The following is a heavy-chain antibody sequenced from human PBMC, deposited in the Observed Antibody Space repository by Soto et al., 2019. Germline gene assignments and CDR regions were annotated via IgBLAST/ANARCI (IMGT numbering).Heavy chain of an antibody. Sequence: PGGSLRLSCAASGFTFSSYGMHWVRQAPGKGLEWVAVIWYDGSNKYYADSVKGRFTISRDNSKNTLYLQMNSLRAEDTAVYYCARGVRDSSGYYQDYYYGMDVWGQGTTVTVSS. J-gene: IGHJ6*02. V-gene: IGHV3-33*01. CDR3: ARGVRDSSGYYQDYYYGMDV. CDR2: IWYDGSNK. D-gene: IGHD3-22*01. CDR1: GFTFSSYG.